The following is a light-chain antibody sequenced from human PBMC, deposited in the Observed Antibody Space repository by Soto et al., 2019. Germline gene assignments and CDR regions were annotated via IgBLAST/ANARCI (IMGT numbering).Light chain of an antibody. CDR2: GAF. J-gene: IGKJ3*01. V-gene: IGKV1-33*01. CDR1: HDIGNY. Sequence: DIQMTQSPLYLSASIGDRVTITCQASHDIGNYLNWYQQKPGKAPNLVIYGAFNLETWVPSRFSGGGSGTDFTFNISRLRPEDIATYYCQPSDHLPLFGPGTKVDF. CDR3: QPSDHLPL.